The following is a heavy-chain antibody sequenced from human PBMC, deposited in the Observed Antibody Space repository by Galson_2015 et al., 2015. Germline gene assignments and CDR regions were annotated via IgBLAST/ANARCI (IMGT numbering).Heavy chain of an antibody. V-gene: IGHV1-2*06. CDR3: ARDLGVITFGGKMYYFDY. CDR2: INPNSGGT. J-gene: IGHJ4*02. CDR1: GYTFTGYY. D-gene: IGHD3-16*01. Sequence: SVKVSCKASGYTFTGYYMHWVRQAPGQGLEWMGRINPNSGGTNYAQEFQGRVTMTRDTSISTAYMELSRLRSDDTAVYYCARDLGVITFGGKMYYFDYWGQGTLVTVSS.